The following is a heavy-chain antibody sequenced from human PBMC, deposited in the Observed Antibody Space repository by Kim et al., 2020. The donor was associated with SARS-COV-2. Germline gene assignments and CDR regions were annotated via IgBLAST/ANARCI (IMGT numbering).Heavy chain of an antibody. J-gene: IGHJ4*02. V-gene: IGHV4-4*02. CDR3: ARNGPFLRLES. Sequence: SETLSLTCAVSGDSVTSDKWWSWVRQPPGKGLEWIAEIHHKGDMTYNPSLKNRVTISMDKSRNQFSLSLHSVTAADTAIYYCARNGPFLRLESGGQGSLV. D-gene: IGHD3-3*01. CDR2: IHHKGDM. CDR1: GDSVTSDKW.